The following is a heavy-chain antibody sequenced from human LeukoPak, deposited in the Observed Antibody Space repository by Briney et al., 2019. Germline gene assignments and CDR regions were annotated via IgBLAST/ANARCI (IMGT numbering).Heavy chain of an antibody. Sequence: PGGSLRLSCAASGFTFSSYSMNWVRQAPGKGLEWVSYISSSSNTIYYADSVGGRFTISRDDAENSLFLQMNSLRDEDTAVYYCARDYDWAFDIWGQGTMVTVSS. CDR3: ARDYDWAFDI. D-gene: IGHD3-16*01. CDR2: ISSSSNTI. J-gene: IGHJ3*02. V-gene: IGHV3-48*02. CDR1: GFTFSSYS.